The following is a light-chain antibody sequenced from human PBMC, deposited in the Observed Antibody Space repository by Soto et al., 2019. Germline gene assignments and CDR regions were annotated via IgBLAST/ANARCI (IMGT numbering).Light chain of an antibody. J-gene: IGKJ1*01. Sequence: DIQMTQSPATLSASVGDRVTITCRASQSIRSWLAWYQQKPGKAPKLVIYKASYLESGVPSRFSGSGSGTEFTLTITSLQPDDFATYYYQQYNSYSKTFGQETKVEIK. CDR3: QQYNSYSKT. CDR2: KAS. CDR1: QSIRSW. V-gene: IGKV1-5*03.